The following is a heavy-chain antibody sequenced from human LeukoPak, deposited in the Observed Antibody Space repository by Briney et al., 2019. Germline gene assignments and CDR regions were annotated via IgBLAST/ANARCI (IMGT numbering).Heavy chain of an antibody. Sequence: GASVKVSCKASGYTFTSYYMHWVRQAPGQGLEWMGITNPSGGSTSYAQKFQGRVTMTRDTSISTAYMELSSLRSDDTAVYYCARDVDSSGYVGNWGQGTLVTVSS. J-gene: IGHJ4*02. CDR1: GYTFTSYY. CDR3: ARDVDSSGYVGN. D-gene: IGHD3-22*01. CDR2: TNPSGGST. V-gene: IGHV1-46*01.